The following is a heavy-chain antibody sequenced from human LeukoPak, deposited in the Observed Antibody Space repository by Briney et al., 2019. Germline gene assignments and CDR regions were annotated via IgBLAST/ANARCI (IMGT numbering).Heavy chain of an antibody. CDR2: ISGSGGST. Sequence: HPGGSLRLSCAASGFTFSSYAMSWVRQAPGKGLEWVSAISGSGGSTYYADSVKGRFTISRDNSKNTLCLQMNSLRAEDTAVYYCAILSPLWHAPFDPWGQGTLVTVSS. CDR1: GFTFSSYA. D-gene: IGHD2-21*01. V-gene: IGHV3-23*01. J-gene: IGHJ5*02. CDR3: AILSPLWHAPFDP.